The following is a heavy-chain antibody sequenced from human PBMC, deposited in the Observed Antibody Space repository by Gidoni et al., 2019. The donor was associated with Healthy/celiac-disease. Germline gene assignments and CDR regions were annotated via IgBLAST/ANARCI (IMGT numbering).Heavy chain of an antibody. CDR2: INPSGGST. CDR3: ATSTGTTSYYYYMDV. V-gene: IGHV1-46*01. D-gene: IGHD1-7*01. CDR1: GYTFTSYY. J-gene: IGHJ6*03. Sequence: QVQLVQSGAEVKKPGASVKVSCQASGYTFTSYYMHWVRQAPGQGLEWMGIINPSGGSTSYAQKFQGRVTMTRDTSTSTVYMELSSLRSEDTAVYYCATSTGTTSYYYYMDVWGKGTTVTVSS.